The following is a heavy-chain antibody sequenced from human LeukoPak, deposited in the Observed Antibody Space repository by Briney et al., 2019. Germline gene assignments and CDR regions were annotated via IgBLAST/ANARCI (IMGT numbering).Heavy chain of an antibody. Sequence: ASVKVSCKASGCTFSSYAISWVRQAPGQGLEWMGGIIPIFGTANYAQKFQGRVTITADKSTSTAYMALSSLRSEDTAVYYCARVLVEDYYYYYMDVWGKGTTVTVSS. CDR2: IIPIFGTA. CDR3: ARVLVEDYYYYYMDV. J-gene: IGHJ6*03. D-gene: IGHD5-24*01. V-gene: IGHV1-69*06. CDR1: GCTFSSYA.